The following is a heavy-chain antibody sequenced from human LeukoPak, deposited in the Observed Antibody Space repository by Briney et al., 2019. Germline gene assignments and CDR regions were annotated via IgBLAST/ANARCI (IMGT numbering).Heavy chain of an antibody. Sequence: SETLSLTCTVSGGSISSNYWSWIRQPPGEAREWIGYIYSSGGTNYNPSLRSRVTMSVDTSKNQFSLKLNSVTAADTAVYYCARILTGYYHFDYWGQGTLVTVSS. CDR3: ARILTGYYHFDY. V-gene: IGHV4-59*01. CDR1: GGSISSNY. CDR2: IYSSGGT. J-gene: IGHJ4*02. D-gene: IGHD3-9*01.